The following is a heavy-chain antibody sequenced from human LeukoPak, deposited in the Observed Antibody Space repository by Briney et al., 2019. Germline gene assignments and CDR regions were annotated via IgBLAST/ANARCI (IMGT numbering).Heavy chain of an antibody. J-gene: IGHJ4*02. D-gene: IGHD3-16*01. CDR2: VNTDGSTP. V-gene: IGHV3-74*01. CDR3: ARDRGSYSDY. CDR1: GFTFSSYW. Sequence: PGGSLRLSCAASGFTFSSYWMHWVRQAPGKGLVWGSRVNTDGSTPNYADSVKGRFTISRDNAKNTLYLQMNSLRAEDTAVYYCARDRGSYSDYWGQGTLVTVSS.